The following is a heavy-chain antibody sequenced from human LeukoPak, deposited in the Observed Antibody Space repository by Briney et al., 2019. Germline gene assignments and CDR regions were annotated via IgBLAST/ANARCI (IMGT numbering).Heavy chain of an antibody. CDR2: LSSRSDFI. J-gene: IGHJ3*02. CDR3: PRDLDQLVSRGGFDI. V-gene: IGHV3-21*01. D-gene: IGHD2-2*01. CDR1: RFSFSSYS. Sequence: GGSLRLSCAASRFSFSSYSMNWVRQPPGKGLEWVSSLSSRSDFIYYADSVRGRFTISRDNAGKSLYLQMNSLRAEDTAVYYCPRDLDQLVSRGGFDIWGQGTMVTVSS.